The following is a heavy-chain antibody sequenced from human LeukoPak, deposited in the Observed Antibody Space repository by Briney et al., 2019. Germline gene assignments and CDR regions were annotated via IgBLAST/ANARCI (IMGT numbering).Heavy chain of an antibody. D-gene: IGHD3-9*01. Sequence: GGSLRLSCAASGFTFSSYEMNWVRQAPGKGLEWVSVISASGGTTYYADSVKGRFTISRDTSKDTVYLQMHSLRAEDTAVYYCAKGDVLPSYPTFDYWGQGTLVTVSS. J-gene: IGHJ4*02. CDR3: AKGDVLPSYPTFDY. V-gene: IGHV3-23*01. CDR1: GFTFSSYE. CDR2: ISASGGTT.